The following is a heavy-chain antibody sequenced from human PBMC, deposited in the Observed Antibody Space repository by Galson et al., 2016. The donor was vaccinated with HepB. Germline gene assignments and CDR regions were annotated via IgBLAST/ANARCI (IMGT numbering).Heavy chain of an antibody. V-gene: IGHV2-5*02. J-gene: IGHJ4*02. Sequence: PALVKPTQTLTLTCTFSGFSLSTRGVGVGWIHQPPGKALEWLALFYWDTDKRYSPSLKSRLTITKDTSENQVVLTMTNMDPVDTATYYCAHGIRLLIGDSSGYDSDYFDYWGQGTLVTVSS. CDR2: FYWDTDK. D-gene: IGHD3-22*01. CDR3: AHGIRLLIGDSSGYDSDYFDY. CDR1: GFSLSTRGVG.